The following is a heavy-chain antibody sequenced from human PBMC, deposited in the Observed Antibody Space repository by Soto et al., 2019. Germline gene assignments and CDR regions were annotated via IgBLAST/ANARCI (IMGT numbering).Heavy chain of an antibody. CDR3: AKVRKVRGVITNYFDY. CDR2: ISGSGGST. V-gene: IGHV3-23*01. CDR1: GFTFSSYA. D-gene: IGHD3-10*01. Sequence: EVQLLESGGGLVQPGGSLRLSCAASGFTFSSYAMSWVRQAPGKGLEWVSAISGSGGSTYYADSVKGRFTISRDNSRNELYLQMNSLRAEDTAVYYCAKVRKVRGVITNYFDYWGQGTLVTVSS. J-gene: IGHJ4*02.